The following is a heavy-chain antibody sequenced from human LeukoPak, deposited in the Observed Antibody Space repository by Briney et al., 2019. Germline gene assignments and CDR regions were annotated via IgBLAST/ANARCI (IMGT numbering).Heavy chain of an antibody. J-gene: IGHJ4*02. CDR3: ARQFRYYYGSGSYYKGMWYRDY. V-gene: IGHV3-30*04. Sequence: GGSLRLSCAASGFTFSSYAMHWVRQAPGKGLEWVAVISYDGSNKYYADSVKGRFTISRDNSKNTLYLQMNSLRAEDTAVYYCARQFRYYYGSGSYYKGMWYRDYWGQGTLVTVSS. CDR2: ISYDGSNK. D-gene: IGHD3-10*01. CDR1: GFTFSSYA.